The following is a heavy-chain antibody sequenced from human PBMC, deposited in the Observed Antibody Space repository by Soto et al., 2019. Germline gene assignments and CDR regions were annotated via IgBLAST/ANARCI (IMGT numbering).Heavy chain of an antibody. Sequence: QLQLQESGPGLVKPSETLSLTCTVTGVSISSTSYYWGWVRQPPGKGLEWIGCIYSSGSTYCNPSLPGRVPISVATSKNQVALKLNSVTVAATAVYYGARLSLGNPVDYWGQGTLVTVSS. D-gene: IGHD3-16*02. V-gene: IGHV4-39*01. CDR3: ARLSLGNPVDY. J-gene: IGHJ4*02. CDR2: IYSSGST. CDR1: GVSISSTSYY.